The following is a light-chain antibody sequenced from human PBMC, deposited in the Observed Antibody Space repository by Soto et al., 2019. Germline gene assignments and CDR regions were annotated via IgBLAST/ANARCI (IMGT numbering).Light chain of an antibody. CDR1: QTINNY. V-gene: IGKV1-39*01. CDR3: HQSYCFPHT. CDR2: SAS. Sequence: DIQMTQSPSSLFASVGDRVTITCRASQTINNYLSWYQQKPGKPPKVLIYSASSLQSGVPSRFSGSGSGTAFTLTISSMQPEDCATYWCHQSYCFPHTFGQGTQVEMK. J-gene: IGKJ2*01.